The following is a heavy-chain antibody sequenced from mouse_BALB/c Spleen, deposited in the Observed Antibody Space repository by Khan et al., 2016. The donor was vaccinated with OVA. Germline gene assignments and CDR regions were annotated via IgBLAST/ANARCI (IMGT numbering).Heavy chain of an antibody. D-gene: IGHD2-14*01. J-gene: IGHJ2*01. Sequence: EVQLQESGPSLVKPSQTLSLTCSVTGDSITSGYWNWIRKFPGNKIEYMGYINYSGSTYYNPSLKSRISITRDTSKNKYYLQLNSVTSEDTATYYCARWNYRYDGYFDYWGQGTTLTVSS. CDR2: INYSGST. CDR3: ARWNYRYDGYFDY. CDR1: GDSITSGY. V-gene: IGHV3-8*02.